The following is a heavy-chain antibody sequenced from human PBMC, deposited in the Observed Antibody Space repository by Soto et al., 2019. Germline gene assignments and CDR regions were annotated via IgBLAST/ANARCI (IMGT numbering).Heavy chain of an antibody. J-gene: IGHJ5*02. CDR2: IYYTGNT. CDR1: GGSISSGGYY. Sequence: SETLSLTCTVSGGSISSGGYYWTWIRQHPGEGLEWIGYIYYTGNTYYNPSLESRVTISLDTSKNQFSLKLSSVTAADTAVYYYVRDVGRLTDGSSSNTYNWFDPWGQGALVTVAS. CDR3: VRDVGRLTDGSSSNTYNWFDP. V-gene: IGHV4-31*03. D-gene: IGHD6-6*01.